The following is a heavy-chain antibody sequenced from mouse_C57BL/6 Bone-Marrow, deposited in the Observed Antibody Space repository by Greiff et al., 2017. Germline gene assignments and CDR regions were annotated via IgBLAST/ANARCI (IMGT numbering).Heavy chain of an antibody. CDR1: GYTFTSHW. D-gene: IGHD1-1*01. CDR3: ASASSPAWFAY. Sequence: VQLQQPGAELVMPGASVKLSCKASGYTFTSHWMHWVKQRPGQGLEWIGEIDPSDSYTNYNQKFKGKSTLTVDKSSSTAYMQLSSLTSEDSAVYCCASASSPAWFAYWGQGTLVTVSA. V-gene: IGHV1-69*01. J-gene: IGHJ3*01. CDR2: IDPSDSYT.